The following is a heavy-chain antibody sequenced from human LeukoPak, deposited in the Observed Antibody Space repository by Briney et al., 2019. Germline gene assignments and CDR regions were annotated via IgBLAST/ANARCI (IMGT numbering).Heavy chain of an antibody. CDR3: AKGLRELSLYYYIDY. CDR2: ISGSGGTT. V-gene: IGHV3-23*01. D-gene: IGHD3-16*02. CDR1: GFTFTSFA. Sequence: PGGSLRLSCVASGFTFTSFAMSWVRQPPGEGLEWVSAISGSGGTTYYADSVNGRFTISRDTSKSTLHLQMDSLRAEDAAVYYCAKGLRELSLYYYIDYWGQGTLVTISS. J-gene: IGHJ4*02.